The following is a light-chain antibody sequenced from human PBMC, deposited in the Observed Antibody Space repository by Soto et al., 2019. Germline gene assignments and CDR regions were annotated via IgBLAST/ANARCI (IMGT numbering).Light chain of an antibody. CDR1: QSILHSNGYNY. Sequence: DIVLTQSPLSLPVTHGEPASISFRSSQSILHSNGYNYLEWYLQKPGQSPQLLNYLGSDRASAVHDRFSDSGLGTHLTLKISKVEAEDVGVYYFMQGLSGFTFGPGTKVESK. V-gene: IGKV2-28*01. CDR2: LGS. J-gene: IGKJ3*01. CDR3: MQGLSGFT.